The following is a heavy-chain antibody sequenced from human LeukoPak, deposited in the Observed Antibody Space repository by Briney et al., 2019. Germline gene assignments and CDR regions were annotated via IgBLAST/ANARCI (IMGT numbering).Heavy chain of an antibody. CDR1: GYSFTSYW. Sequence: GESLKISCKGSGYSFTSYWIGWVRQMPGKGLEWMGIIYPGDSDTGYSPSFQGQVTISADKSISTAYLQWSSLKASDTAMYYCARFTYYYDSSGYEDLCYYYMDVWGKGTTVTVSS. D-gene: IGHD3-22*01. J-gene: IGHJ6*03. V-gene: IGHV5-51*01. CDR2: IYPGDSDT. CDR3: ARFTYYYDSSGYEDLCYYYMDV.